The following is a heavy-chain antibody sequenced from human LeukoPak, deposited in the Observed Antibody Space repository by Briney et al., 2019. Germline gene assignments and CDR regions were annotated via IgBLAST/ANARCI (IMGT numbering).Heavy chain of an antibody. CDR3: ARGDCSSTICYSPMDV. V-gene: IGHV4-39*07. CDR1: GGSISSSSYY. Sequence: SETLSLTCTVSGGSISSSSYYWGWIRQPPVKGLEWIGSIYRSGSTNYNPSLKSRVTISVDTSKNQFSLKVSSVTAADTAVYYCARGDCSSTICYSPMDVWGKGTTVTVSS. D-gene: IGHD2-2*01. J-gene: IGHJ6*03. CDR2: IYRSGST.